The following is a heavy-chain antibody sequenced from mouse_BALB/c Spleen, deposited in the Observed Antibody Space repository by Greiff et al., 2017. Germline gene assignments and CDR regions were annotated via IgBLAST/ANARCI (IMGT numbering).Heavy chain of an antibody. V-gene: IGHV1S81*02. CDR2: INPSNGRT. J-gene: IGHJ2*01. CDR1: GYTFTSYW. CDR3: ARTGGLDY. Sequence: QVQLQQPGAELVKPGASVKLSCKASGYTFTSYWMHWVKQRPGQGLEWIGEINPSNGRTNYNEKFKSKATLTVDKSSSTAYMQRSSLTSEDSAVYYCARTGGLDYWGQGTTLTVSA. D-gene: IGHD3-3*01.